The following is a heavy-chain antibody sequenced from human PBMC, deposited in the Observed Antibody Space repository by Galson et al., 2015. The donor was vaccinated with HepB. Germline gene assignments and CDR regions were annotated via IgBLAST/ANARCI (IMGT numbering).Heavy chain of an antibody. Sequence: SVKVSCKASGYTFTSYAMHWVRQAPGQRLEWMGWINAGNGNTKYSQKFQGRVTITRDTSASTAYMELSSLRSEDTAVYYCAREGGYGDYEWFDYWGQGTLVTVSS. V-gene: IGHV1-3*01. CDR1: GYTFTSYA. J-gene: IGHJ4*02. CDR2: INAGNGNT. CDR3: AREGGYGDYEWFDY. D-gene: IGHD4-17*01.